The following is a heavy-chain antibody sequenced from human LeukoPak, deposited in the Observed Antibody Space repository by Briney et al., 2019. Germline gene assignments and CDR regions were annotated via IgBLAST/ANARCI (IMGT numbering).Heavy chain of an antibody. CDR1: GGSISSGGYY. Sequence: SETLSLTCPFSGGSISSGGYYWSWIRQPPRKGLEWIGYIYYSGSTYYNPSLKSRVTISVDTPKNQFSLKLSSVTAADTAVYYCARAPSRDDAFDIWGQGTMVTVSS. V-gene: IGHV4-31*03. CDR2: IYYSGST. J-gene: IGHJ3*02. CDR3: ARAPSRDDAFDI.